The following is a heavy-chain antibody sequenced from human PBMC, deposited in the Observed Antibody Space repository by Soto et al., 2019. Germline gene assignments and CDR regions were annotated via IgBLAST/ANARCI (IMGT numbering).Heavy chain of an antibody. D-gene: IGHD3-22*01. V-gene: IGHV3-33*01. CDR3: ARVSWYYYDSSGYSPDYYYYGMDV. CDR2: IWYDGSNK. J-gene: IGHJ6*02. Sequence: GGSLRLSCAASGFTFSSYGMHWVRQAPGKGLEWVAVIWYDGSNKYYADSVKGRFTISRDNSKNTLYLQMNSLRAEDTAVYYCARVSWYYYDSSGYSPDYYYYGMDVWGQGTTVTVSS. CDR1: GFTFSSYG.